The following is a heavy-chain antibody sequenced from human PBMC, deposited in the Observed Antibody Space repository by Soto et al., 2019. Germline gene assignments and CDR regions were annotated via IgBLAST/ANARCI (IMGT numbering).Heavy chain of an antibody. CDR1: GYTFNRYG. V-gene: IGHV1-18*01. CDR3: ARDPSGDLDFDY. CDR2: IDCYNGKT. Sequence: QVQLVQSGAEVKKPGASVMVSCKASGYTFNRYGISWVRQAPGQGLEWVGWIDCYNGKTNYAPKFRGRVTVTTDTSTSTAYMDLRSLTSDDTAVYYCARDPSGDLDFDYWGQGTLVTVSS. D-gene: IGHD3-10*01. J-gene: IGHJ4*02.